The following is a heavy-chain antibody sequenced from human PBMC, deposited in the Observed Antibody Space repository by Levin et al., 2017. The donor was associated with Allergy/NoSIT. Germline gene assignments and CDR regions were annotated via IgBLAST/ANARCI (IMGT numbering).Heavy chain of an antibody. V-gene: IGHV3-30-3*01. CDR3: ARGDDDVIWFGESIDY. CDR1: GFTFSSYA. CDR2: ISYDGSNK. Sequence: GGSLRLSCAASGFTFSSYAMHWVRQAPGKGLEWVAVISYDGSNKYYADSVKGRFTISRDNSKNTLYLQMNSLRAEDTAVYYCARGDDDVIWFGESIDYWGQGTLVTVSS. J-gene: IGHJ4*02. D-gene: IGHD3-10*01.